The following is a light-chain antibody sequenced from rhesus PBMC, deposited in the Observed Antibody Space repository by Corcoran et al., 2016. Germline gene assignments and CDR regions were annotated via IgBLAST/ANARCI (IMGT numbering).Light chain of an antibody. Sequence: DIQMTQSPSSLSASVGDRVTITCQASQSLSNYLNWYQQKPGKIPKLLIYRASSLQSGIPSRFSGSVSRTYFTLNNSSLQPEDFATYYGQQGYSYPLTFGGGTKVELK. CDR1: QSLSNY. CDR3: QQGYSYPLT. V-gene: IGKV1S9*01. CDR2: RAS. J-gene: IGKJ4*01.